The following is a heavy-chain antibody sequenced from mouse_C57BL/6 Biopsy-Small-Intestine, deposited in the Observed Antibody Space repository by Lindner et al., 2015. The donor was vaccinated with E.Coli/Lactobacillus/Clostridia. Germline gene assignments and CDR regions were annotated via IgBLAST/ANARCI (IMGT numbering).Heavy chain of an antibody. J-gene: IGHJ3*01. D-gene: IGHD2-13*01. Sequence: VQLQESGAELAKPGASVKMSCKASGYTFLSYWMHWIKQRPGQGLEWIGYINPSSGYTEYNQKSKDKATLTADKSSSTAYLHLSSLTSEDPAVYYCASPPIYYGDYLFAYWGQGTLVTVSA. CDR2: INPSSGYT. CDR1: GYTFLSYW. CDR3: ASPPIYYGDYLFAY. V-gene: IGHV1-7*01.